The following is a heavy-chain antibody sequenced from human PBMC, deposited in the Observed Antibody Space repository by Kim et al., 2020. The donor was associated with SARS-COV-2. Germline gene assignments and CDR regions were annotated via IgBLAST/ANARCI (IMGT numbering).Heavy chain of an antibody. CDR3: VREDRSGNYYGLAV. CDR1: GFTFNSYS. Sequence: GGSLRLSCAASGFTFNSYSMIWVRQAPGKGLEWVSTITDSIYIYYATSVKGRFTISRDNAKHSLYLQMNSLRAEDTAVYYCVREDRSGNYYGLAVWGQGT. J-gene: IGHJ6*02. V-gene: IGHV3-21*01. CDR2: ITDSIYI.